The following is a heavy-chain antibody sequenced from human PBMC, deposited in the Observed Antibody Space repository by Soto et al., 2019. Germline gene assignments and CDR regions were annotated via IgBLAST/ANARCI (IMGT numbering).Heavy chain of an antibody. CDR1: GYSFTSYW. CDR2: IDPSDSYT. CDR3: AGNVLRYFDWLNGAFDI. D-gene: IGHD3-9*01. V-gene: IGHV5-10-1*01. J-gene: IGHJ3*02. Sequence: ESRKVSGKGSGYSFTSYWISWGRQMPGKGLELMGRIDPSDSYTNYSPSFQGHVTISADKSISTAYLQWSSLKASDTAMYYCAGNVLRYFDWLNGAFDIWGQGTMVTVSS.